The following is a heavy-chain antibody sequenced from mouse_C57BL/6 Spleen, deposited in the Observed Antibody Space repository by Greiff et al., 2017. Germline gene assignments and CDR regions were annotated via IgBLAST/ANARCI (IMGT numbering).Heavy chain of an antibody. J-gene: IGHJ4*01. CDR1: GFTFSSYG. CDR3: ARHDAMDY. Sequence: EVQVVESGGDLVKPGGSLKLSCAASGFTFSSYGMSWVRQTPDKRLEWVATISSGGSYTYYPDSVMGRFTISRDNAKNTLYLQMSSLKSEDTAMYYCARHDAMDYWGQGTSVTVSS. V-gene: IGHV5-6*01. CDR2: ISSGGSYT.